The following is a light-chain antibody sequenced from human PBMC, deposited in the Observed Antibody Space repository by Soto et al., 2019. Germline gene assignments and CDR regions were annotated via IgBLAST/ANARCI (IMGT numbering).Light chain of an antibody. CDR1: QSVGSH. Sequence: EIVLTQSPATLSLSPGERATLSCRASQSVGSHLTWYQQKPGQPPRLLIYDTFNRATGIPVRFSGRGSGTDFTLTISSLDPEDFAVYYCQQRSTWPPEFTFGPGTKVDIK. CDR2: DTF. J-gene: IGKJ3*01. V-gene: IGKV3-11*01. CDR3: QQRSTWPPEFT.